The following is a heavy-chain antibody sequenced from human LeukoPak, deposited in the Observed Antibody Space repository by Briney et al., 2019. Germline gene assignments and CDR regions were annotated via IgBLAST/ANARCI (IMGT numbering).Heavy chain of an antibody. Sequence: GGSLRLSCAVSGFTFSSYGMYWVRQAPGKGLEWVAFIRYDGSNKYYADSVKGRFTLSRDNSKNTLYLQMNSLRAEDTAVYYCAKPAISSRGWYYDYWGQGTLVTASS. CDR3: AKPAISSRGWYYDY. J-gene: IGHJ4*02. CDR1: GFTFSSYG. CDR2: IRYDGSNK. V-gene: IGHV3-30*02. D-gene: IGHD6-19*01.